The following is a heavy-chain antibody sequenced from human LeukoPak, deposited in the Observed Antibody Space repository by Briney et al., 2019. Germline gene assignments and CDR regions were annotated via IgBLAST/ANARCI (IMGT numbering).Heavy chain of an antibody. CDR1: GYTFTNYA. V-gene: IGHV7-4-1*02. Sequence: ASVKVSCKASGYTFTNYAMNWVRQAPGQGLEWMGWINTNTGNPTYAQGFTGRFVFSLDTSVSTAYLQISSLKAEDTAVYYCASNYYGSGSPYDAFDIWGQGTMVTVSS. J-gene: IGHJ3*02. CDR2: INTNTGNP. CDR3: ASNYYGSGSPYDAFDI. D-gene: IGHD3-10*01.